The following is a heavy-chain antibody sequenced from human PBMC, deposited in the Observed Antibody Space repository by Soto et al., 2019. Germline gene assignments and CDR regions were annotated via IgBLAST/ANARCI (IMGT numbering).Heavy chain of an antibody. CDR2: ISGSGGST. CDR1: GFTFSSYA. J-gene: IGHJ6*03. CDR3: AKGGVRIAAPGHYYYMDV. V-gene: IGHV3-23*01. Sequence: GGSLRLSCAASGFTFSSYAMSWVRQAPGKGLEWVSAISGSGGSTYYADSVKGRFTISRDNSKNTLYLQMNSLRAEDTAVYYCAKGGVRIAAPGHYYYMDVWGKGTTVTVSS. D-gene: IGHD6-6*01.